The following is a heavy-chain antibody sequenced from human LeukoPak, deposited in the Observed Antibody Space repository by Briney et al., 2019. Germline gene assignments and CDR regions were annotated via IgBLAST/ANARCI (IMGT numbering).Heavy chain of an antibody. J-gene: IGHJ5*02. D-gene: IGHD3-22*01. Sequence: ASVKVSCTASGYTFTSYGISWVRQAPGQGLEWMGWISAYNGNTNYAQKLQGRVTMTTDTSTSTAYMELRSLRSDDTAVYYCARVARVYYYDSSGTTETPNWFDPWGQGTLVTVSS. CDR3: ARVARVYYYDSSGTTETPNWFDP. CDR2: ISAYNGNT. V-gene: IGHV1-18*01. CDR1: GYTFTSYG.